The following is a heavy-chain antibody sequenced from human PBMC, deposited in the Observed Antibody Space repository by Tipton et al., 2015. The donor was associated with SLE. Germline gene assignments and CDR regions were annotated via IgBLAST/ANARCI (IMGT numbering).Heavy chain of an antibody. CDR2: SNPSGST. D-gene: IGHD3-22*01. CDR3: ARVKRITMIVGRWAFDI. CDR1: GGSFSGYY. Sequence: TLSLTCAVYGGSFSGYYWSWIRQPPGKGLEWIGESNPSGSTNYNPSLKSRVTISVDTSKNQFSLKLSSVTAADTAVYYCARVKRITMIVGRWAFDIWGQGTMVTVSS. J-gene: IGHJ3*02. V-gene: IGHV4-34*01.